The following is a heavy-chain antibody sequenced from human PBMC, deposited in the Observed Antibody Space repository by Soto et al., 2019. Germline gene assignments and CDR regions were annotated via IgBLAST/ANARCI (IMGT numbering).Heavy chain of an antibody. CDR1: GFTFNNYA. CDR3: AKCGQVRTFDY. CDR2: ISGTGGST. V-gene: IGHV3-23*01. Sequence: PGGSLRLSCAASGFTFNNYAMNWVRQAPGKGLEWVATISGTGGSTYYADSVKGRFTISRDNSKNTLYLQMNSLRVEDTAVYYCAKCGQVRTFDYWGQGTLVTVSS. J-gene: IGHJ4*02. D-gene: IGHD2-2*01.